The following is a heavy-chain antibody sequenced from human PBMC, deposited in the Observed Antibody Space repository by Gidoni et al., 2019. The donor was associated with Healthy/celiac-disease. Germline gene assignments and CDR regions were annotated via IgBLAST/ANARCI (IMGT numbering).Heavy chain of an antibody. D-gene: IGHD5-18*01. Sequence: EVQLLESGGGWVQPGGSLRLSCAASGFTFSSYAMSWVRQAPGKGLEWVSASRGSVGSTYYADSVKGRFTISRDNSKNTLYLQMNSLRAEDTAVYYCAKDNRGYSYGSPGYWGQGTLVTVSS. V-gene: IGHV3-23*01. CDR2: SRGSVGST. CDR1: GFTFSSYA. CDR3: AKDNRGYSYGSPGY. J-gene: IGHJ4*02.